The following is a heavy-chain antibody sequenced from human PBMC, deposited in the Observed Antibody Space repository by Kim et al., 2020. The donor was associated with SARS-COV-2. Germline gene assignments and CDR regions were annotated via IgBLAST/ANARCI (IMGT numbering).Heavy chain of an antibody. CDR2: IYNSGST. D-gene: IGHD3-10*01. CDR1: GGSISSNY. CDR3: ASGYGSGSHYFDY. V-gene: IGHV4-59*01. Sequence: SETLSLTCTVSGGSISSNYWSWIRQPPGKGMEWIGYIYNSGSTNYNPSLTSRVTISVDTSKNQISLKLSPVTAADTAVYYCASGYGSGSHYFDYWGQGTLVTVSS. J-gene: IGHJ4*02.